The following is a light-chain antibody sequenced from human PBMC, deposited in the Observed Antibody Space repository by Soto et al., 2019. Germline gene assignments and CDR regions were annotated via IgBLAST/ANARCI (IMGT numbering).Light chain of an antibody. CDR2: DAS. Sequence: EIVLTQSPGTLSLSPGDRATLSCRASQRVSNSYLAGYQQKPGQAPRLLIYDASTRAAGVPDRVTGGGSGTDFTLTINALEPEDFALYFCQQYERPPFAFGQGTRLEI. V-gene: IGKV3-20*01. CDR1: QRVSNSY. CDR3: QQYERPPFA. J-gene: IGKJ2*01.